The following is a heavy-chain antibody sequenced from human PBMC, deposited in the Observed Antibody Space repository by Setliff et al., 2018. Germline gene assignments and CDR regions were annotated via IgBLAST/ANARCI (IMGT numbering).Heavy chain of an antibody. D-gene: IGHD2-2*01. CDR3: ARGIGGYCSSMSCSNESWP. J-gene: IGHJ5*02. Sequence: SETLSLTCAVYSGSFNGYFWSWIRQPPGKGLEWIGEINHSGSTNYNPSLKSRVTISVDTSKNQFSLKLSSVTAADTAVYYCARGIGGYCSSMSCSNESWPWGQGTLVTVSS. CDR1: SGSFNGYF. V-gene: IGHV4-34*01. CDR2: INHSGST.